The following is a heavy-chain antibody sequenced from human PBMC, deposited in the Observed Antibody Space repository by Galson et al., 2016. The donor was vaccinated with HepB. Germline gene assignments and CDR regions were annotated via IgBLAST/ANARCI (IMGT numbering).Heavy chain of an antibody. V-gene: IGHV3-15*01. CDR1: GFTFSNYG. J-gene: IGHJ6*02. Sequence: SLRLSCAASGFTFSNYGMNWVRQAPGKGLEWVGRIKSYTDGGPTEYAAPMKGRFTFSRDESNNRLYLQMNSLRGEDTAVYYCARDPGFRNGMDVWGQGTTVTVS. CDR3: ARDPGFRNGMDV. CDR2: IKSYTDGGPT.